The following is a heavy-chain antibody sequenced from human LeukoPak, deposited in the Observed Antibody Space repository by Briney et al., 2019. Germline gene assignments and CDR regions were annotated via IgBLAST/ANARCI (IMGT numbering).Heavy chain of an antibody. CDR1: GGSISSYY. V-gene: IGHV4-59*08. CDR3: ARQPHYYDSSGYYSSHYYYYGMDV. D-gene: IGHD3-22*01. J-gene: IGHJ6*02. CDR2: IYYSGST. Sequence: SETLSLTCTVSGGSISSYYWSWIRQPPGKGLEWIGYIYYSGSTNYNPSLKSRVTISVDTSKNQFSLKLSSVTAADTAVYYCARQPHYYDSSGYYSSHYYYYGMDVWGQGTTVTVSS.